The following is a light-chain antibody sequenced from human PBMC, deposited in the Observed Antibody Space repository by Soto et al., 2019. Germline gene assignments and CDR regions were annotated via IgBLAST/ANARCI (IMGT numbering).Light chain of an antibody. CDR3: MQVVQTPFT. CDR1: QSLLHNNGRNY. V-gene: IGKV2-28*01. J-gene: IGKJ5*01. Sequence: EIVMAQSPRSLPVTPGEPASISCRSTQSLLHNNGRNYLDWYLQKAGKSPQLXIFLGSNRASGVPERFSGSGSGTDFTLKISRVEAEDVGLYYCMQVVQTPFTFGQGTRLEIK. CDR2: LGS.